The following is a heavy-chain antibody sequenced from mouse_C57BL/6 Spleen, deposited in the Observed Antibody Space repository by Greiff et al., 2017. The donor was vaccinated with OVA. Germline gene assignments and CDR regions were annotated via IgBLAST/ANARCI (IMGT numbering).Heavy chain of an antibody. Sequence: DVQLVESGGGLVKPGGSLKLSCAASGFTFSSYAMSWVRQTPEKRLEWVATISDGGSYTYYPDNVKGRFTISRDNAKNNLYLQMSHLKSEDTAMYYCARGGTGYFDYWGQGTTLTVSS. D-gene: IGHD3-3*01. V-gene: IGHV5-4*01. CDR1: GFTFSSYA. CDR3: ARGGTGYFDY. CDR2: ISDGGSYT. J-gene: IGHJ2*01.